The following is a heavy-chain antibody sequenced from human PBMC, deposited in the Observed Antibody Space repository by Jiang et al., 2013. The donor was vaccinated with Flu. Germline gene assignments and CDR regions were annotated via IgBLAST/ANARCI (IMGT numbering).Heavy chain of an antibody. V-gene: IGHV7-4-1*02. Sequence: AMNWVRQAPGQGLEWVGWINTNTGNPTYAQGFTGRFVFSLDTSVSTAYLQISSLKAEDTAVYYCARPRGYFGYGAMKIDYWGQGTLVTVTS. CDR1: A. CDR2: INTNTGNP. D-gene: IGHD5-12*01. CDR3: ARPRGYFGYGAMKIDY. J-gene: IGHJ4*02.